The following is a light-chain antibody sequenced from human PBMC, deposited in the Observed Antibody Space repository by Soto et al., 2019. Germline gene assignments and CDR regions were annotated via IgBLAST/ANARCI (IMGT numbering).Light chain of an antibody. Sequence: EIVVTQSPATLSLSPGERATLSCRASQSVSNHLAWYQQRPGQAPRLLIYDASKRATGIPARFSGSGSGTDFTLTISSLEPEDFAVYYCQQRSIWLTFGGGTKVE. CDR3: QQRSIWLT. V-gene: IGKV3-11*01. CDR1: QSVSNH. CDR2: DAS. J-gene: IGKJ4*01.